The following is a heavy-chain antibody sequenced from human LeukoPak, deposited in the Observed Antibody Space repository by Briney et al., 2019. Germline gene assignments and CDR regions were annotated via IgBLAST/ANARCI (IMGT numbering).Heavy chain of an antibody. CDR1: GYSFTSYW. V-gene: IGHV5-51*01. CDR3: ARHPFCTNGVCPADY. J-gene: IGHJ4*02. CDR2: IYPGDSDT. D-gene: IGHD2-8*01. Sequence: GESLKISCKGSGYSFTSYWIGWVRQMPGKGLEWMGIIYPGDSDTRYSPSFQGRVTISADKSISTAYLQWSSLKASDTAMYYCARHPFCTNGVCPADYWGQGTLVTVSS.